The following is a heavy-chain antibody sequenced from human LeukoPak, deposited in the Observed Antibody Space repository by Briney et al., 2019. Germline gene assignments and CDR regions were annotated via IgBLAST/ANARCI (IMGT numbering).Heavy chain of an antibody. D-gene: IGHD6-13*01. J-gene: IGHJ4*02. V-gene: IGHV3-23*01. CDR1: GFTFSSHA. CDR2: ISGSGGST. CDR3: AKDREGSSWYYFDY. Sequence: GGSLRLSCAASGFTFSSHAMSWVRQAPGKGLEWVSAISGSGGSTYYADSVKGRFTISRVNSKNTLYLQMNSLRAEDTAVYYCAKDREGSSWYYFDYWGQGTLVTVSS.